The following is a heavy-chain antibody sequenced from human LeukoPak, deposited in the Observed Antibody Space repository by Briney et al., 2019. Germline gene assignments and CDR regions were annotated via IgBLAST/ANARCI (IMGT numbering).Heavy chain of an antibody. CDR3: ARVVGEFWSGYYPSYMDV. Sequence: PGGSLRLSCAASGFTFSSYSMNWVRQAPGKGLEWVSSISSSSSYIYYADSVKGRFTISRDNAKNSLYLQMNSLRDEDTAVYYCARVVGEFWSGYYPSYMDVWGKGTTVTVSS. D-gene: IGHD3-3*01. CDR2: ISSSSSYI. J-gene: IGHJ6*03. V-gene: IGHV3-21*01. CDR1: GFTFSSYS.